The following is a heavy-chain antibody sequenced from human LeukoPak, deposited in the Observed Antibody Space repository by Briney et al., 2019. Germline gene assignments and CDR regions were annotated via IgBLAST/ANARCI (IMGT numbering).Heavy chain of an antibody. V-gene: IGHV6-1*01. Sequence: SQTLSLTRAISGISVCSNGAAWNWRRPPPSRGLEWLGRTYYRSKWYNDYAVSVKSRITINPDTSKNQFSLQLNSVTPEDTAVYYCARVGATTQDQYFQHWGQGTLVTVSS. J-gene: IGHJ1*01. CDR2: TYYRSKWYN. CDR3: ARVGATTQDQYFQH. CDR1: GISVCSNGAA. D-gene: IGHD1-26*01.